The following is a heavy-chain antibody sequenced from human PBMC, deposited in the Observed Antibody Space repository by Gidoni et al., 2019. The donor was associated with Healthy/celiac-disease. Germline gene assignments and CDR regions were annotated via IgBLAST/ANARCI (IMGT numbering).Heavy chain of an antibody. CDR2: INHSGST. D-gene: IGHD3-22*01. Sequence: QVQLQQWGAGLLKPSETLSLTCAVYGGSFSGYYWSWIRQPPGKGLEWIGEINHSGSTNYNPSLKSRVTISVDTSKNQFSLKLSSVTAADTAVYYCARGPKIVVVTKPAFDYWGQGTLVTVSS. J-gene: IGHJ4*02. CDR1: GGSFSGYY. CDR3: ARGPKIVVVTKPAFDY. V-gene: IGHV4-34*01.